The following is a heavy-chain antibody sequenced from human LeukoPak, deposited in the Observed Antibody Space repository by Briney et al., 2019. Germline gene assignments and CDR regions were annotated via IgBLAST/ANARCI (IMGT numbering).Heavy chain of an antibody. CDR1: GFTFSSYS. CDR2: ISSSSSYI. Sequence: PGGSLRLSCAASGFTFSSYSMNWVRRAPGKGLEWVSSISSSSSYIYYADSVKGRFTISRDNAKNSLYLQMNSLRAEDTAVYYCARVGYGSGSYFESEYFDYWGQGTLVTVSS. V-gene: IGHV3-21*01. CDR3: ARVGYGSGSYFESEYFDY. D-gene: IGHD3-10*01. J-gene: IGHJ4*02.